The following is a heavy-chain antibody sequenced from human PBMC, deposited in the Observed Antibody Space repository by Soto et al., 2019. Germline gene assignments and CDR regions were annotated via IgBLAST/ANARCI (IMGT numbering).Heavy chain of an antibody. D-gene: IGHD3-22*01. CDR1: GFTFSSYA. CDR3: AKESYYYYDSSGYYVY. CDR2: ISGSGGST. Sequence: GGSLRLSCAASGFTFSSYAMSWVRQAPGKGLEWVSAISGSGGSTYYADSVKGRFTISRDNSKNTLYLQMNSLRAEDTAVYYCAKESYYYYDSSGYYVYWGQGTLVTVSS. V-gene: IGHV3-23*01. J-gene: IGHJ4*02.